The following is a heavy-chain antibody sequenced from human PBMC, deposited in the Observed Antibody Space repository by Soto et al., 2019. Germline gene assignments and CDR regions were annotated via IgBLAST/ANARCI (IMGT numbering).Heavy chain of an antibody. CDR1: GGTFSSYA. V-gene: IGHV1-69*12. Sequence: QVQLVQSGAEVKKPGSSVKVSCKASGGTFSSYAISWVRQAHGQGLEWMGGIIPIFGTADYAQKFQGRVTITADESTSTAYMDLSSLRSEDTAVYYCASLIAAAGPPHSPRYYYGMDVWGQGTTVTVSS. J-gene: IGHJ6*02. CDR2: IIPIFGTA. D-gene: IGHD6-13*01. CDR3: ASLIAAAGPPHSPRYYYGMDV.